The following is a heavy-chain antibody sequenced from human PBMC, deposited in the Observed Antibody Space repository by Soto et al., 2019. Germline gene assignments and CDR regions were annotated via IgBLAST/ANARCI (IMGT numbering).Heavy chain of an antibody. CDR2: ITTNSANT. Sequence: ASVKVSCKASGYTFTNYGLTWVRQAPGQGLEWMGWITTNSANTNYAQNFQGRVTMTTDTSTSTAYMELRSLRSDDTAVYFCARTRGYSYGYADYWGQGTLVTVSS. J-gene: IGHJ4*02. D-gene: IGHD5-18*01. V-gene: IGHV1-18*01. CDR3: ARTRGYSYGYADY. CDR1: GYTFTNYG.